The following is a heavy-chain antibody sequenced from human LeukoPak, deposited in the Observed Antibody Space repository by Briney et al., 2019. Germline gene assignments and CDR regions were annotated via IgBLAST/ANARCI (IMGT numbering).Heavy chain of an antibody. CDR2: IYSGGST. D-gene: IGHD3-3*01. CDR3: ARMGYDFWSGYYPFDY. CDR1: GFTFSSYA. J-gene: IGHJ4*02. V-gene: IGHV3-66*01. Sequence: PGGSLRLSCAASGFTFSSYAMSWVRQAPGKGLEWVSVIYSGGSTYYADSVKGRFTISRDNSKNTLYLQMNSLRAEDTAVYYCARMGYDFWSGYYPFDYWGQGTLVTVPS.